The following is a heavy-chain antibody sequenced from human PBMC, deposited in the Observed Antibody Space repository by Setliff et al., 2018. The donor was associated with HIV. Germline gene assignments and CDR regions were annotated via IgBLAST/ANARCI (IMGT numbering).Heavy chain of an antibody. CDR3: ARDVGRDGYCFDH. CDR2: IIPIFGTA. V-gene: IGHV1-69*05. J-gene: IGHJ4*02. CDR1: GGTFSSYP. D-gene: IGHD5-12*01. Sequence: SVKVSCKASGGTFSSYPISWVRQAPGQGLEWMGGIIPIFGTANYAQKFQGRVTMTTDRSTSTAYMELRSLRSDDTAVYYCARDVGRDGYCFDHWGQGTLVTVSS.